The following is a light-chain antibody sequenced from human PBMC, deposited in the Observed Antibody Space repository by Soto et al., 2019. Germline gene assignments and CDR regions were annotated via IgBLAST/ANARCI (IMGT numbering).Light chain of an antibody. Sequence: DIQMTQSPSSLSASVGDRVTITCRTSQDIANYLAWIQQKPGKVPKLLIYAASTLQSGVPSRFSGSGSGTDITLTISSLQPEDVATYYYQKYNIALTFGGGTKVEIK. CDR2: AAS. CDR3: QKYNIALT. V-gene: IGKV1-27*01. J-gene: IGKJ4*01. CDR1: QDIANY.